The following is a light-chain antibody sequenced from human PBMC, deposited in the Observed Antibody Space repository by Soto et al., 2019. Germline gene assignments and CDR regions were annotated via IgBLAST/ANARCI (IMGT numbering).Light chain of an antibody. V-gene: IGKV1-9*01. CDR3: QQFNNYSRT. Sequence: LMETQSSLAASVRERGTAPCRASEDITNYLAWYQQKAGKAPKLLIYDASTLHSGVPSRFSGSGSGTDFTLTFSRLQPEDFATYYCQQFNNYSRTIGGGTKVEIK. CDR2: DAS. CDR1: EDITNY. J-gene: IGKJ4*01.